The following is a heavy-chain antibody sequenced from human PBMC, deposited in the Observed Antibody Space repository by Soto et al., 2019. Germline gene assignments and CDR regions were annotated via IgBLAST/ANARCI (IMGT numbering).Heavy chain of an antibody. CDR2: IIPILGIA. J-gene: IGHJ6*02. CDR1: GGTFSSYT. D-gene: IGHD6-13*01. Sequence: SVKVSCKASGGTFSSYTISWVRQAPGQGLEWMGRIIPILGIANYAQKFQGRVTITADKSTSTAYMELSSLRSEDTAVYYCAITPRIAAAGHYYYYGMDVWGQGTTVTVSS. V-gene: IGHV1-69*02. CDR3: AITPRIAAAGHYYYYGMDV.